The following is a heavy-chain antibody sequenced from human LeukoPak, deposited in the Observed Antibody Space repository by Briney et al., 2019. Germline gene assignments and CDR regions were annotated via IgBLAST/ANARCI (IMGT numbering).Heavy chain of an antibody. Sequence: GGSLRLSCVASGFIFSNSVMHWVRQAAGKGLEWVAFIRKDGSGTYYADSVKGRFTISRDNSKNTVHLQMSSLGAEDTAVYYCAKGDSYGFDYWGQGSLVTVSS. CDR2: IRKDGSGT. V-gene: IGHV3-30*02. CDR1: GFIFSNSV. J-gene: IGHJ4*02. D-gene: IGHD5-18*01. CDR3: AKGDSYGFDY.